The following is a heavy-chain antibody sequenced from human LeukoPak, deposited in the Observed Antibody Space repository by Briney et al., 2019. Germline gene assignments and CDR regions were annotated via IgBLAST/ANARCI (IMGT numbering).Heavy chain of an antibody. Sequence: SETLSLTCTVSGDSISSGDYYWSWIRQPPGKGLEWIGYIYYSGSTYYNPSLKSRVTISVDTSKNQFSLKLSSVTAADTAVYYCARALPPLTADAFDIWGQGTMVTVSS. CDR2: IYYSGST. J-gene: IGHJ3*02. D-gene: IGHD3-16*01. CDR1: GDSISSGDYY. V-gene: IGHV4-30-4*01. CDR3: ARALPPLTADAFDI.